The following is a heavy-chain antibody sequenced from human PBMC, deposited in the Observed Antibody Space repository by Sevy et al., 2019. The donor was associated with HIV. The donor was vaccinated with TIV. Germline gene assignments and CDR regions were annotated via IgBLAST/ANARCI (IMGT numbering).Heavy chain of an antibody. J-gene: IGHJ4*02. CDR2: IYYSGST. D-gene: IGHD3-9*01. Sequence: SETLSLTCTVSGGSISSGGYYWSWIRQHPGQGLEWIGYIYYSGSTYYNPSLKSRVTISVDTSKNQFSLKLSSVTAADTAVYYCARRAWLVGDYYFDYWGQGTLVTVSS. V-gene: IGHV4-31*03. CDR1: GGSISSGGYY. CDR3: ARRAWLVGDYYFDY.